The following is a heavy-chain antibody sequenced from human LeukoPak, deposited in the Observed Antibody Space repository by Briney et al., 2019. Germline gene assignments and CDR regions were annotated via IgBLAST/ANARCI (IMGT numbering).Heavy chain of an antibody. CDR2: IRYDGSNK. CDR1: GFTFSSYG. Sequence: GGSLRLSCAASGFTFSSYGMHWVRQAPGKGLEWVAFIRYDGSNKYYADSVKGRFTISRDNSKNTLYLQMNSLRAEDTAVYYCAGYYGSGDAFDIWGQGTMVTVSS. CDR3: AGYYGSGDAFDI. D-gene: IGHD3-10*01. V-gene: IGHV3-30*02. J-gene: IGHJ3*02.